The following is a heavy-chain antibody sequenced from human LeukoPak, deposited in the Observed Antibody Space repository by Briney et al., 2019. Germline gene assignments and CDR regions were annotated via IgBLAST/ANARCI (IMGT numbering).Heavy chain of an antibody. D-gene: IGHD4-17*01. V-gene: IGHV3-30*18. CDR1: GFTFSSYG. CDR2: ISYDGSNK. CDR3: AKDGSRDYGDYHWFDP. J-gene: IGHJ5*02. Sequence: GGSLRLSCAASGFTFSSYGMHWVRQAPGKGLEWVAVISYDGSNKYYADSVKGRFTISRDNSKNTLYLQMNSLRAEDTAVYYCAKDGSRDYGDYHWFDPWGQGTLVTVSS.